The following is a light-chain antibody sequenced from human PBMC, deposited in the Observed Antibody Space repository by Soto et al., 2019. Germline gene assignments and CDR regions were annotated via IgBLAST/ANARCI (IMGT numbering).Light chain of an antibody. CDR3: QQYDDWPS. CDR1: QSFRGL. V-gene: IGKV3D-15*01. J-gene: IGKJ1*01. CDR2: DAY. Sequence: ETVLTQAPATLALSPGEISTLSCRASQSFRGLLAWYQQKPGQAPRLLIYDAYNRATGIPPRFSGSGSGTEFTLTISSLQSEDFAVYYCQQYDDWPSFGQGTKVDI.